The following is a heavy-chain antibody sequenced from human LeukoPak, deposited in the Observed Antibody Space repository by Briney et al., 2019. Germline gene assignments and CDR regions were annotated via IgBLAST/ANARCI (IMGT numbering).Heavy chain of an antibody. CDR3: VRTRESGTYDY. V-gene: IGHV3-7*01. CDR1: GFTFRNYW. J-gene: IGHJ4*02. D-gene: IGHD1-26*01. CDR2: IKQGGSEK. Sequence: GGSLRLSCEASGFTFRNYWMTWVRQAPGKGLEWVASIKQGGSEKYYVDSVRGRFTIFRDNAKNSLFLQFNSLRAEDTAIYYCVRTRESGTYDYWGQGTLVTVSS.